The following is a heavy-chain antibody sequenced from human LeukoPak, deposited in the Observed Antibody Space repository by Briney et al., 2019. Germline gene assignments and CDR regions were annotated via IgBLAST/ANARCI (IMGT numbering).Heavy chain of an antibody. D-gene: IGHD3-9*01. V-gene: IGHV4-34*01. Sequence: SSETLSLTCAVYGGSFSGYYWSWIRQPPGKGLEWIGEIDHSGSTNYNPSLKSRVTISVDTPKNQFSLKLSSVTAADTAVYYCASGSTYYDILTGYYQLNWFDPWGQGTLVTVSS. J-gene: IGHJ5*02. CDR2: IDHSGST. CDR1: GGSFSGYY. CDR3: ASGSTYYDILTGYYQLNWFDP.